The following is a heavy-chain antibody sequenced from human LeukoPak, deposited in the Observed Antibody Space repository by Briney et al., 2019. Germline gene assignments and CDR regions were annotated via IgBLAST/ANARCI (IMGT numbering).Heavy chain of an antibody. CDR2: IYYNGIT. CDR1: GGSISGYY. Sequence: MPSETLSLTCTVSGGSISGYYWSWIRQSPGKGLEWIGYIYYNGITNYNPSLKSRVTISVDMSKIQFSLKLNSVTAADTAVYYCARAVRAGFDPWGQGTLDTVSS. V-gene: IGHV4-59*01. J-gene: IGHJ5*02. CDR3: ARAVRAGFDP.